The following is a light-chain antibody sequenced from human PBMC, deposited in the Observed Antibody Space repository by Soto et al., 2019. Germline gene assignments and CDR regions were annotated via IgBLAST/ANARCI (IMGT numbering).Light chain of an antibody. CDR3: ASWDDSLSGYV. CDR2: RRN. J-gene: IGLJ1*01. V-gene: IGLV1-47*01. CDR1: NSNIGHNY. Sequence: QSVLTQPPSASGTPGQTVTISCSGSNSNIGHNYVDWYQQLPGTAPRLLISRRNERPSGVPDRFSGSKSGTSASLAISGLRSEDEADYYCASWDDSLSGYVFGTGTKV.